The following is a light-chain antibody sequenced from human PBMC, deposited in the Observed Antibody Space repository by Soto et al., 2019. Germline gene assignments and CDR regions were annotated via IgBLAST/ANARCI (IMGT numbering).Light chain of an antibody. Sequence: DIQLTQSQYSLSASVGERVTLTCLASQSISSYLHWYQQKPGKAPKLLIYAASSLQSGVPSRFSGSGSGTDFTLTISSLQPEDFATYYCQQSYSTLTWTFGQGTKVDI. CDR1: QSISSY. J-gene: IGKJ1*01. V-gene: IGKV1-39*01. CDR3: QQSYSTLTWT. CDR2: AAS.